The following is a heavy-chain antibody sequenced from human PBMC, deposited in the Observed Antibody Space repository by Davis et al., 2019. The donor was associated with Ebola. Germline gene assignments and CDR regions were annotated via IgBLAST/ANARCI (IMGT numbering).Heavy chain of an antibody. CDR2: ISSDSDYI. CDR1: GFTFTTYS. D-gene: IGHD6-19*01. J-gene: IGHJ4*01. CDR3: AGGESGWDASDI. V-gene: IGHV3-21*01. Sequence: GESLKISCVASGFTFTTYSMSWVRQAPGKALEWVSSISSDSDYIYYADSAKGRFTISRDNAKNSLYLQMNSLRAEDTAVYYCAGGESGWDASDIWGQGAQVTVSS.